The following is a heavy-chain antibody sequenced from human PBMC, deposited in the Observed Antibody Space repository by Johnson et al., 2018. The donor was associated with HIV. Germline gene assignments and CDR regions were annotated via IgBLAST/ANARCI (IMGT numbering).Heavy chain of an antibody. CDR1: GFTFSSYG. CDR3: AKGTRDGYNYVHALDI. CDR2: IRYDGSNK. V-gene: IGHV3-30*02. Sequence: QEQLVESGGGVVQPGGSLRLSCAASGFTFSSYGMHWVRQAPGKGLEWVAFIRYDGSNKYYADSVKGRFTISRDNSKNTLYLQMNSLRAEDTAVYYCAKGTRDGYNYVHALDIWGQGTMVIVSS. J-gene: IGHJ3*02. D-gene: IGHD5-24*01.